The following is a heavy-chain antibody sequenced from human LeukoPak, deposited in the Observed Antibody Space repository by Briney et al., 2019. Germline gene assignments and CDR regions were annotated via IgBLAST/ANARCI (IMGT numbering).Heavy chain of an antibody. CDR1: GGSISSGGSY. CDR3: ARGGGLFFFDY. J-gene: IGHJ4*02. V-gene: IGHV4-31*03. CDR2: IYYSGST. Sequence: PSETLSLTCTVSGGSISSGGSYWSWIRQHPGKGLEWIGYIYYSGSTYYNPSLKSRVTISVDTSKNQFSLKLSSVTAADTAVYYCARGGGLFFFDYWGQGTLVTVSS. D-gene: IGHD2/OR15-2a*01.